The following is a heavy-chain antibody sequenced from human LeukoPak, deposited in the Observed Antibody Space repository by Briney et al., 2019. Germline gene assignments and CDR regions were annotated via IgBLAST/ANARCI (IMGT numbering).Heavy chain of an antibody. Sequence: SETLSLTCTVSGGSISSYYWSWIRQPPGKGLEWIGYIYYSGSTNYNPSLKSRVTISVDTSKNQFSLKLSSVTAADTAVYYCARVTGEFDYWGQGTLVTVSS. CDR2: IYYSGST. D-gene: IGHD7-27*01. J-gene: IGHJ4*02. V-gene: IGHV4-59*08. CDR3: ARVTGEFDY. CDR1: GGSISSYY.